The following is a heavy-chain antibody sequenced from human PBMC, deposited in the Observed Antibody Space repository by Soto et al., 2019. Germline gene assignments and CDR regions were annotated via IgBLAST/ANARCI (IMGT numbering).Heavy chain of an antibody. CDR1: GGSFSGYY. V-gene: IGHV4-34*01. D-gene: IGHD4-17*01. J-gene: IGHJ5*02. CDR3: ARVDYGDYLWYGWFDP. CDR2: INHSGST. Sequence: PSETLSLTCAVYGGSFSGYYWSWIRQPPGKGLEWIGEINHSGSTNYNPSLKSRVTISVDTSKNQFSLKLSSVTAADTAVYYCARVDYGDYLWYGWFDPWGQGTLVTVSS.